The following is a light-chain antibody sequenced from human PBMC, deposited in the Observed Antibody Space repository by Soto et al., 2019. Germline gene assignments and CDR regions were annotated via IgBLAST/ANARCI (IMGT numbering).Light chain of an antibody. CDR2: EGT. CDR3: CSYAGTATV. CDR1: NSDVESYNL. Sequence: QSALTQPASVSGSPGQSITISCTGTNSDVESYNLVSWLRQHPGEAPNLIVYEGTKRPSGVSNRFSGSKSGNPASLTISGLHAEDEANYYCCSYAGTATVFGTGTKLTVL. J-gene: IGLJ1*01. V-gene: IGLV2-23*03.